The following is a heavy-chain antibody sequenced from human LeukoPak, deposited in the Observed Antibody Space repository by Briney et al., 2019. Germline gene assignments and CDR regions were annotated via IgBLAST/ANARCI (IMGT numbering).Heavy chain of an antibody. CDR3: ARDSMDYDILTGYYNGWFDP. Sequence: ASVKVSCKASGYTFTGYYMHWVRQAPGQGLEWMGWINPNSGGTNYAQKFQGRATMTRDTSISTAYMELSRLRSDDTAVYYCARDSMDYDILTGYYNGWFDPWGQGTLVTVSS. D-gene: IGHD3-9*01. J-gene: IGHJ5*02. V-gene: IGHV1-2*02. CDR2: INPNSGGT. CDR1: GYTFTGYY.